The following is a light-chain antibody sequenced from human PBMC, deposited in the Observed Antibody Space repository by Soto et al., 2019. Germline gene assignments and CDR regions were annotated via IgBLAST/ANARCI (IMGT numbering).Light chain of an antibody. CDR2: RDS. J-gene: IGLJ1*01. Sequence: QSVLTQPPSASGTPGQRVTISCSGTTSNIGDNFVYWFQQIPGTAPKLLILRDSQRPSGVPDRFSGSKSGNTASLTVSGLQAEDEADYYCSSYAGSSNVFGTGTKLTVL. V-gene: IGLV1-47*01. CDR1: TSNIGDNF. CDR3: SSYAGSSNV.